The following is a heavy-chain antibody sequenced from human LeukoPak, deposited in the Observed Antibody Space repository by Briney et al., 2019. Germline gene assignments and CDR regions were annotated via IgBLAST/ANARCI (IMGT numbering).Heavy chain of an antibody. CDR1: GYTFTGYY. CDR2: INPNSGGT. J-gene: IGHJ5*02. D-gene: IGHD3-3*01. CDR3: ARGPPVYYDFWSGRCRFDP. V-gene: IGHV1-2*02. Sequence: ASVKVSCKASGYTFTGYYMHWVRQAPGQGLEWMGWINPNSGGTNYAQKFQGRVTMTRDTSISTAYMELSRLRSDDTAVYYCARGPPVYYDFWSGRCRFDPWGQGTLVTVSS.